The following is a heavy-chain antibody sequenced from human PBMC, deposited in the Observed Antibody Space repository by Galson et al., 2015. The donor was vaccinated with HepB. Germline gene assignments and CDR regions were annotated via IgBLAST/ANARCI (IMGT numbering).Heavy chain of an antibody. Sequence: SLRLSCAASGFTFSSYNMNWVRQAPGKGLEWVSYISNSRSTIYYADSVKGRFTISRDNAKNSLFLQMNSLRAEDTAVYYCTRAALGWFDPWGQGTLVTVSS. CDR1: GFTFSSYN. CDR2: ISNSRSTI. D-gene: IGHD6-25*01. J-gene: IGHJ5*02. CDR3: TRAALGWFDP. V-gene: IGHV3-48*04.